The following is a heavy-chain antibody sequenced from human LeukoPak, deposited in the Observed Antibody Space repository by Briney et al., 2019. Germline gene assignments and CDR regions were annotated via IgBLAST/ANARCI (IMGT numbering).Heavy chain of an antibody. V-gene: IGHV1-18*01. J-gene: IGHJ4*02. D-gene: IGHD3-22*01. Sequence: ASVKVSCKASGYTFTSYGISWVRQAPGQGLEWMGWISAYNGNTNYAQKLQGRVTMTTDTSTSTAYMELRSLRSDDTAVYYCARGYYDSSGLTDYPDYFDYWGQGTLVTVSS. CDR1: GYTFTSYG. CDR2: ISAYNGNT. CDR3: ARGYYDSSGLTDYPDYFDY.